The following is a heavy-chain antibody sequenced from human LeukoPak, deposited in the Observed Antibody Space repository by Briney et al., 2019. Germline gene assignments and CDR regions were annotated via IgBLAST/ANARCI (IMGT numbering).Heavy chain of an antibody. CDR2: ISGDGRAI. J-gene: IGHJ4*02. CDR1: GFAFSSYE. CDR3: ATSLSGWFGPSAYY. D-gene: IGHD6-19*01. Sequence: GGSLRLSCVASGFAFSSYEMSWVRQAPGKGLEWVSFISGDGRAIHYADSVKGRFTVSADNARNSVFLQMNSLRAEDTAVYYCATSLSGWFGPSAYYCGQGTLVTVSS. V-gene: IGHV3-48*03.